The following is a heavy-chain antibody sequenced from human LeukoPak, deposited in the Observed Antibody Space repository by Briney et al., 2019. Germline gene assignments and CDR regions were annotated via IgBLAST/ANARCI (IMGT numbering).Heavy chain of an antibody. D-gene: IGHD5-18*01. Sequence: XWVRXXXGQGVEGMGGXNPNSGGTNYTQKFQGRVTITRETAIRTAYRGVSRRRSHDTAVYYCARDGAGYSYGPNCVDYWGQGTPVTVSS. CDR3: ARDGAGYSYGPNCVDY. CDR2: XNPNSGGT. J-gene: IGHJ4*02. V-gene: IGHV1-2*02.